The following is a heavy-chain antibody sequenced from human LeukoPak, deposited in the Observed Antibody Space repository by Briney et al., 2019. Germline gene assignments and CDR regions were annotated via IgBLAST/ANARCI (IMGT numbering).Heavy chain of an antibody. CDR3: ARVSRLIRFLEWLSIDY. J-gene: IGHJ4*02. D-gene: IGHD3-3*01. Sequence: PSETLSLTCAVYGGSFSGYCWSWIRQPPGKGLEWIGEINHSGSTNYNPSLKSRVTISVDTSKNQFSLKLSSVTAADTAVYYCARVSRLIRFLEWLSIDYWGQGTLVTVSS. V-gene: IGHV4-34*01. CDR2: INHSGST. CDR1: GGSFSGYC.